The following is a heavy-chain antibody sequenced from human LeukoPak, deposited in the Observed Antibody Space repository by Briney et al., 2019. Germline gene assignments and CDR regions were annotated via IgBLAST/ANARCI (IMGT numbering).Heavy chain of an antibody. V-gene: IGHV4-34*01. Sequence: PSETLSLTCAVYGGSFSGYYWSWIRQPPGKGLEWIGEINHSGSTNYNPSLKSRVTISVGTSKNQFSLKLSSVTAADTAVYYCARPAGTRDAFDIWGQGTMVTVSS. CDR2: INHSGST. D-gene: IGHD1-7*01. CDR3: ARPAGTRDAFDI. J-gene: IGHJ3*02. CDR1: GGSFSGYY.